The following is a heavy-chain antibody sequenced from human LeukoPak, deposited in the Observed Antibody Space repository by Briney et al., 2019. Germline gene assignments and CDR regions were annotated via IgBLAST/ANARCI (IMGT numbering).Heavy chain of an antibody. CDR2: ISGSGGST. J-gene: IGHJ1*01. CDR3: AKDSSYFDWLSAEYFQH. Sequence: PGGSLRLSCAASGFTFSSYAMSWVRQAPGKGLEWVSAISGSGGSTYYADSVKGRFTISRDNSKNTLHLQMNSLRAEDTAVYYCAKDSSYFDWLSAEYFQHWGQGTLVTVSS. V-gene: IGHV3-23*01. D-gene: IGHD3-9*01. CDR1: GFTFSSYA.